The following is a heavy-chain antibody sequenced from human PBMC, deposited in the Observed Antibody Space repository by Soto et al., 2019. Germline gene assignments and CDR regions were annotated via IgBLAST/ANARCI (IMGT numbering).Heavy chain of an antibody. CDR2: SYYSGTT. CDR1: GGSISSYY. CDR3: ARDPRGYSYGLHLSGAFDI. Sequence: QVQLQESGPGLVKPSETLSLTGTVSGGSISSYYWSWIRQPPGKGLEWIGYSYYSGTTNYNPSLNSRVTISVDTSKNQFSLKLSSVTDAATAVYYCARDPRGYSYGLHLSGAFDIWGQGTMVTVSS. J-gene: IGHJ3*02. D-gene: IGHD5-18*01. V-gene: IGHV4-59*01.